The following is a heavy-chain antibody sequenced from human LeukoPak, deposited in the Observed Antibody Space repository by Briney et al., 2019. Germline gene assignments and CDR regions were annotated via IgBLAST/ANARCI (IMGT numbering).Heavy chain of an antibody. Sequence: GGSLRLSCAASGFTFSSYAMHWVRQAPGKGLEYVSAISSNGGSTYYANSVKGRLTISRDNSKNTLYLQMGSLRAEDMAVYYCARGWDYGDYLYYFDYWGQGTLVTVSS. J-gene: IGHJ4*02. CDR3: ARGWDYGDYLYYFDY. CDR2: ISSNGGST. D-gene: IGHD4-17*01. CDR1: GFTFSSYA. V-gene: IGHV3-64*01.